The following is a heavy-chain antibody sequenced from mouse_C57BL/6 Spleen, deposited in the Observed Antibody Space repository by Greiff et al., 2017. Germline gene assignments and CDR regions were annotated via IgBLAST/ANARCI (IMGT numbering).Heavy chain of an antibody. J-gene: IGHJ3*01. V-gene: IGHV1-64*01. D-gene: IGHD1-1*01. CDR3: AREGSTVVPFAY. CDR2: IHPNSGST. Sequence: QVQLQQPGAELVKPGASVKLSCKASGYTFTSSWMHWVKQRPGQGLEWIGMIHPNSGSTNYNEKFKSKATLTVDKSSSTAYMQLSSLTSEDSAVYYGAREGSTVVPFAYWGQGTLVTVSA. CDR1: GYTFTSSW.